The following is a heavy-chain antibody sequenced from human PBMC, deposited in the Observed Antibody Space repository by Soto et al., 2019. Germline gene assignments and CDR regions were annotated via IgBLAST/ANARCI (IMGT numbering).Heavy chain of an antibody. V-gene: IGHV3-73*02. Sequence: EVQLVESGGGLVQPGGSLKLSCAASGFTFSGSAMHWVRQASGKGLEWVGRIRSKANSYATAYAASVKGRFTISRDDSKNTAYLQMNSLKNEDTAVYYCTRWGLEPLYYDYGMDVWGQGTTVTVSS. CDR3: TRWGLEPLYYDYGMDV. CDR2: IRSKANSYAT. D-gene: IGHD1-1*01. CDR1: GFTFSGSA. J-gene: IGHJ6*02.